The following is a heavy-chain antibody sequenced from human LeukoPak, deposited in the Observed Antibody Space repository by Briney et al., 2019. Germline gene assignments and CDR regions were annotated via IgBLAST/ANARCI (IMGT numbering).Heavy chain of an antibody. J-gene: IGHJ4*02. CDR1: GFTFKSYV. CDR3: AKALSIAAAGTD. CDR2: ITGTGGTT. Sequence: GGSLRLSCAASGFTFKSYVMNWVRQSPGKGLEWVSAITGTGGTTYYADSVKGRFAISRDNSKNTLHLEMNTLRGEDTAVYYCAKALSIAAAGTDWGQGTLVTVSS. V-gene: IGHV3-23*01. D-gene: IGHD6-13*01.